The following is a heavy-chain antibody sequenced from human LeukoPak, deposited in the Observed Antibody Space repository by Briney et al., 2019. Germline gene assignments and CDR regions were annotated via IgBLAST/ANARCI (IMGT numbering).Heavy chain of an antibody. J-gene: IGHJ6*04. CDR1: GFTLSSNW. Sequence: PGGSLRLSCAASGFTLSSNWMHWVRQAPGKGLVWVSRINSDGSSTRYADSVKGRFTISRDNAKNTLYLQMNSLRAEDTAVYYCARDSPYSSSPGDLDAWGKGTTVTVSS. D-gene: IGHD6-6*01. CDR3: ARDSPYSSSPGDLDA. V-gene: IGHV3-74*01. CDR2: INSDGSST.